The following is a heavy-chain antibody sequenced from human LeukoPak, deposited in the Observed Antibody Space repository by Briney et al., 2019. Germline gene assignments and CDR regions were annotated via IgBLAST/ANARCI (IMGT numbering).Heavy chain of an antibody. CDR3: ARDNSSSVEYFQH. Sequence: GGSLRLSCAASGFTFSSYAMHWVRQAPGKGLEWVAVISYDGSNKYYADSVKGRFTISRDNSKNTLYLQMNSLRAEGTAVYYCARDNSSSVEYFQHWGQGPLVTVSS. D-gene: IGHD6-13*01. J-gene: IGHJ1*01. CDR2: ISYDGSNK. V-gene: IGHV3-30*04. CDR1: GFTFSSYA.